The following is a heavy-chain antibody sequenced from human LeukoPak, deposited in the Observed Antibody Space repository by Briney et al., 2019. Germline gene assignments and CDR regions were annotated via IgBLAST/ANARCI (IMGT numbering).Heavy chain of an antibody. CDR3: ARDRGYCSSTSCYSSWFDP. V-gene: IGHV3-74*01. Sequence: PGGSLRLSCAASGFTFSSYWMHWVRQAPGKGLVWVSRINSDGSSTSYADSVKGRFTISRDNAKNTLYLQMNSLRAVDTAVYYCARDRGYCSSTSCYSSWFDPWGQGTLVTVSS. J-gene: IGHJ5*02. D-gene: IGHD2-2*01. CDR1: GFTFSSYW. CDR2: INSDGSST.